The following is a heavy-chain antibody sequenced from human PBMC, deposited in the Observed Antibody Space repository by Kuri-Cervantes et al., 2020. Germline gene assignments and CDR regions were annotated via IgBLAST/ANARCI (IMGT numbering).Heavy chain of an antibody. CDR1: GFTFSSYG. CDR2: ISYDGSNK. D-gene: IGHD4-17*01. CDR3: ARDQGNDDYGDYADY. V-gene: IGHV3-30*03. Sequence: GGSLRLSCAASGFTFSSYGMHWVRQAPGKGLEWVAVISYDGSNKYYADSVKGRFTISRDNSKNTLYLQMNSLRAEDTAVCYCARDQGNDDYGDYADYWGQGTLVTVSS. J-gene: IGHJ4*02.